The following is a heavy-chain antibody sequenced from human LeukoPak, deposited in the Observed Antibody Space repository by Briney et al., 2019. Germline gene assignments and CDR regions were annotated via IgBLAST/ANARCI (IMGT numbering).Heavy chain of an antibody. V-gene: IGHV4-39*01. CDR1: GGSINSSSYY. CDR2: IYYSGST. Sequence: SETLSLTCTVSGGSINSSSYYWGWIRQPPGKGLEWLGSIYYSGSTYYNPSLKSRVTISVDTSKNQFSLKLSSVTAADTAVYYCASPKYCSGGSCYSGWYFDLWGRGTLVTVSS. D-gene: IGHD2-15*01. CDR3: ASPKYCSGGSCYSGWYFDL. J-gene: IGHJ2*01.